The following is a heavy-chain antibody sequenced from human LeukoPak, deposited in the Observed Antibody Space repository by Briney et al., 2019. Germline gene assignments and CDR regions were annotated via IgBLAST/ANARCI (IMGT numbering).Heavy chain of an antibody. CDR1: GGSIGNDGYY. CDR3: ARGRYYGFSGDS. V-gene: IGHV4-31*03. J-gene: IGHJ4*02. D-gene: IGHD3-10*01. Sequence: RPSETLSLTCTVSGGSIGNDGYYWNWLRQHPGRGLEWIAFIYYSGAASHNPSLKSRVTISVDTSTNQFSLKLTSVTAADTAVYFCARGRYYGFSGDSWGQGTLVTVSS. CDR2: IYYSGAA.